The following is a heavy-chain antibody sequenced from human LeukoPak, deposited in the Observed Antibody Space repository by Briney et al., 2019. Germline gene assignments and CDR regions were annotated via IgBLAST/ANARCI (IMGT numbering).Heavy chain of an antibody. Sequence: PSETLSLTCTVSVGSISNYYWSWIRQPAGEGLEWIGRISASGNTNYNPSLRGRFTMSVDPSMKLCALKLSSVNAADTAVYYWARHGVATAIDYWGQGALVTVSS. CDR2: ISASGNT. CDR1: VGSISNYY. D-gene: IGHD2-21*02. J-gene: IGHJ4*02. V-gene: IGHV4-4*07. CDR3: ARHGVATAIDY.